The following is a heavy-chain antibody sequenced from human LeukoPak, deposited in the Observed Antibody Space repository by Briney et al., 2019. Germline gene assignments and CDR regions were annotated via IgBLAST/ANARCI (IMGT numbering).Heavy chain of an antibody. Sequence: GGSLRLSCAASGFTFSSYSMNWVRQAPGKGLEWVSYISSSSSTIYYADSVKGRFTISRDNAKNSLYLQMNSLRAEDTAVYYCARGPDYYDSSGKTNWFDPXXXGTLVTVSS. V-gene: IGHV3-48*04. CDR3: ARGPDYYDSSGKTNWFDP. J-gene: IGHJ5*02. CDR1: GFTFSSYS. CDR2: ISSSSSTI. D-gene: IGHD3-22*01.